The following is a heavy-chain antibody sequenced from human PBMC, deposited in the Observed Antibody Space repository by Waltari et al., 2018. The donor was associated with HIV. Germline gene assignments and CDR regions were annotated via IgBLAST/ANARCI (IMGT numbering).Heavy chain of an antibody. CDR3: ATNSGSYRQGWFDP. Sequence: QVQLVESGGGGVPPGTSLTLSCAACGFSFSDCALHWVRQPPGKGLEWVASVRYDGSNEDYADSVTGRFTVSRDNSKNTLYLQMDSLRPEDTAVYYCATNSGSYRQGWFDPWGQGTQVTVSS. D-gene: IGHD1-26*01. J-gene: IGHJ5*02. CDR2: VRYDGSNE. CDR1: GFSFSDCA. V-gene: IGHV3-30*01.